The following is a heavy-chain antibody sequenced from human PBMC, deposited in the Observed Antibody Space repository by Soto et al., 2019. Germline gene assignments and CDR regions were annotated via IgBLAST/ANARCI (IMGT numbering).Heavy chain of an antibody. CDR3: ARGPHIVVVPAAILGGGMDV. Sequence: SQTLSLTCAISGDSVSSNSAAWNWIRQSPSRGLEWLGRTYYRSKWYNDYAVSVESRITINPDTSKNQFSLQLNSVTPEDTAVYYCARGPHIVVVPAAILGGGMDVWGQGTTVTVSS. J-gene: IGHJ6*02. CDR1: GDSVSSNSAA. D-gene: IGHD2-2*01. CDR2: TYYRSKWYN. V-gene: IGHV6-1*01.